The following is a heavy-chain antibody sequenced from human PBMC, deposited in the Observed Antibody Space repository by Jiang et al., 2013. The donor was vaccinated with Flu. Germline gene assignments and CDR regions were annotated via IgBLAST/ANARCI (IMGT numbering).Heavy chain of an antibody. J-gene: IGHJ3*02. Sequence: SGSGLVKPSGTLSLTCAVSGGSISSSNWWSWVRQPPGKGLEWIGEIYHSGSTNYNPSLKSRVTISVDKSKNQFSLKLSSVTAADTAVYYCARTGRITIFGVVPNAFDIWGQGTMVTVSS. CDR1: GGSISSSNW. CDR2: IYHSGST. CDR3: ARTGRITIFGVVPNAFDI. V-gene: IGHV4-4*02. D-gene: IGHD3-3*01.